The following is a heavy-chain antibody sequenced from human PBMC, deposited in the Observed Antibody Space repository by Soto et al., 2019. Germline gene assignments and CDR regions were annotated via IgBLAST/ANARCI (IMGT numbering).Heavy chain of an antibody. V-gene: IGHV3-74*01. CDR1: GFTFSNYW. J-gene: IGHJ4*02. CDR3: ARGASSWNGIDF. Sequence: EVQLVESGGGLVQPGGSLRLSCAASGFTFSNYWMHWVRQAPGKGLEWVSRINIDGSHRDYADSVKGRFTISRDDAQNTLYVRMHCLRFEDTAVYYCARGASSWNGIDFWGQGTLVTVAS. CDR2: INIDGSHR. D-gene: IGHD6-13*01.